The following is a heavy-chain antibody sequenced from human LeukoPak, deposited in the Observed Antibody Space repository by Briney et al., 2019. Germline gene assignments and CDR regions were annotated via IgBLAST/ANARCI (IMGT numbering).Heavy chain of an antibody. V-gene: IGHV5-51*01. CDR2: IYPGDSDT. J-gene: IGHJ4*02. CDR1: GYSFTSYW. Sequence: GESLKISCKGSGYSFTSYWIGWVRQMPGKGLEWMGIIYPGDSDTRYSPSFQGQATISADKSISTAYLQWSSLKASDTAMYYCARTYYYDSSGPPGLDYWGQGTLVTVSS. D-gene: IGHD3-22*01. CDR3: ARTYYYDSSGPPGLDY.